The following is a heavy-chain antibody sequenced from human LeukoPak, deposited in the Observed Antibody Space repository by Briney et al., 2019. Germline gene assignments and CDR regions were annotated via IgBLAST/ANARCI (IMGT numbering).Heavy chain of an antibody. Sequence: GASVKVSCKASGYTFTGYYMHWVRQAPGQGLEWMGWINPNSGGTNYAQKFQGRVTMTRDTSISTAYMELSRLRSDDTAVYYCAREGGSIVGATHDYWGPGTLVTVSS. D-gene: IGHD1-26*01. V-gene: IGHV1-2*02. J-gene: IGHJ4*02. CDR3: AREGGSIVGATHDY. CDR1: GYTFTGYY. CDR2: INPNSGGT.